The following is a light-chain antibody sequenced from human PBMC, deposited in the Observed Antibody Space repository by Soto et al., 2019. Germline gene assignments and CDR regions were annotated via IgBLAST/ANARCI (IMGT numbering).Light chain of an antibody. CDR2: DVS. Sequence: QSALTQPASVSGSPGQSITISCTGTSSDVGDYNYVSWYQQHPGKAPKLMIYDVSNRPSGVSNRFSGSKSGNTASLTISGLQAEDEADYYCSSYTSSSTLYVFGTGTKLPVL. V-gene: IGLV2-14*01. J-gene: IGLJ1*01. CDR3: SSYTSSSTLYV. CDR1: SSDVGDYNY.